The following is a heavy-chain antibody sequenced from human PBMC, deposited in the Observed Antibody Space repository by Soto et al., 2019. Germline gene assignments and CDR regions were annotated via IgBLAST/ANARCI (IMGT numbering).Heavy chain of an antibody. V-gene: IGHV4-31*03. CDR2: IYYSGST. J-gene: IGHJ6*02. CDR3: ARDLDYYDSSGHYGMDV. D-gene: IGHD3-22*01. CDR1: GGSISSGGYY. Sequence: PSETLSLTCTVSGGSISSGGYYWSWIRQHPGKGLEWIGYIYYSGSTYYNPSLKSRVTISVDTSKNQFSLKLSSVTAADTAVYYCARDLDYYDSSGHYGMDVWGQGTTVTVSS.